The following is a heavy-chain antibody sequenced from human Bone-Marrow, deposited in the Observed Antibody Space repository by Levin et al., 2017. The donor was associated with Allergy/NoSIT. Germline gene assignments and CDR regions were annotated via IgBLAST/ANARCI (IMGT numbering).Heavy chain of an antibody. Sequence: KSGGSLRLSCAASGFTFSDYYMSWIRQAPGKGLEWVSYISSSGSTIYYADSVKGRFTISRDNAKNSLYLQMNSLRAEDTAVYYCASSAELLYDILTGYYYYYYGMDVWGQGTTVTVSS. J-gene: IGHJ6*02. D-gene: IGHD3-9*01. V-gene: IGHV3-11*01. CDR2: ISSSGSTI. CDR1: GFTFSDYY. CDR3: ASSAELLYDILTGYYYYYYGMDV.